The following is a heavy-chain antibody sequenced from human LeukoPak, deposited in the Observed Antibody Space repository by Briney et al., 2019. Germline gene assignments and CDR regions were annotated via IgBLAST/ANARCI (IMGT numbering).Heavy chain of an antibody. V-gene: IGHV1-69*13. D-gene: IGHD2-2*03. CDR2: IIPIFGTA. CDR3: ARDPGYCSSTSCSHMPNFDY. CDR1: GGTFSSYA. Sequence: GASVKVSCKASGGTFSSYAISWVRQAPGQGLEWMGGIIPIFGTANYAQKFQGRVTITADESTSTAYMELSSLRSEDTAVYYCARDPGYCSSTSCSHMPNFDYWGQGTLVTVSS. J-gene: IGHJ4*02.